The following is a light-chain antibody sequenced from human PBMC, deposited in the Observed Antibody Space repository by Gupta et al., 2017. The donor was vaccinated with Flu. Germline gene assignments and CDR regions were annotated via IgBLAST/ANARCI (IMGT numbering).Light chain of an antibody. J-gene: IGKJ3*01. CDR3: QQRNNWPPT. Sequence: EIVLPQPPAPLSFPRGETATLSCTASQSVSNYLAWYQQKPGQLPRLLIYKASHRATGIPARFSACGSGTDFTLTITSLEPEDFAVYYCQQRNNWPPTFGPGTKVEIK. V-gene: IGKV3-11*01. CDR2: KAS. CDR1: QSVSNY.